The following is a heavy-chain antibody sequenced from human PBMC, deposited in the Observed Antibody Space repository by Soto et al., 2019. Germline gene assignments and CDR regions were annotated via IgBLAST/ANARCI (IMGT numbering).Heavy chain of an antibody. CDR3: ARSGYFDY. D-gene: IGHD2-8*02. J-gene: IGHJ4*02. V-gene: IGHV3-48*01. CDR2: ISSTGNTI. Sequence: EVQVVESGGGLVQPGGSLRLSCAASGFTFSTYSMNWVRQAPGKGLEWVSYISSTGNTIYYPDSVKGRFTISRDTAKKSRYLQMNSLRAEDTAVYYCARSGYFDYWGQGTLVTVSS. CDR1: GFTFSTYS.